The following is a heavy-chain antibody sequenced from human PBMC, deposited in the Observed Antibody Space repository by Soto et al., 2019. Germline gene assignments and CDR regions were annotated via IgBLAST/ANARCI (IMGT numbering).Heavy chain of an antibody. CDR2: IKQDGSDK. D-gene: IGHD2-21*02. J-gene: IGHJ4*02. V-gene: IGHV3-7*01. CDR1: GFTFSSYW. Sequence: GGSLRLSCAASGFTFSSYWMTWVRQAPGKGLEWVANIKQDGSDKYYVDSVKGRFTISRDNAQNSLYLQMNSLRAEDTAVYYCACFWRCGGDCYSQDYWCQGTLVTVSS. CDR3: ACFWRCGGDCYSQDY.